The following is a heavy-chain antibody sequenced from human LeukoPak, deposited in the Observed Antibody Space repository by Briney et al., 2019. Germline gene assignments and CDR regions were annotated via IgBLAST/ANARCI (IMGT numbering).Heavy chain of an antibody. D-gene: IGHD1-26*01. CDR2: INHSGST. CDR3: ARGQRGVGALDY. J-gene: IGHJ4*02. V-gene: IGHV4-34*01. CDR1: GGSFSGYY. Sequence: SETLSLTCAVYGGSFSGYYWSWIRQPPGKGLEWIGEINHSGSTNYNPSLKGRVTISVDTSKNQFSLKLSSVTAADTAVYYCARGQRGVGALDYWGQGTLVTVSS.